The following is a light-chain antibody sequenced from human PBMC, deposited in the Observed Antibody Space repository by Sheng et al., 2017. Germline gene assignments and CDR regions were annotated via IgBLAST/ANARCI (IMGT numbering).Light chain of an antibody. CDR3: QQYYSTPYT. V-gene: IGKV2-29*01. J-gene: IGKJ2*01. Sequence: VVMTQTPLSLSVTPGQPASISCKSSQSLLYSDGKTYLYWYLQKPGQSPQLLIYEVSRRFSGVPDRFSGSGSGTDFTLTISSLQAEDVAVYYXQQYYSTPYTFGQGTKLEI. CDR1: QSLLYSDGKTY. CDR2: EVS.